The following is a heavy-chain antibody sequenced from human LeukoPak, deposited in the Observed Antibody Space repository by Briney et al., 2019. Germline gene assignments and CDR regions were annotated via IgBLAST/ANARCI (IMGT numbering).Heavy chain of an antibody. Sequence: PGGSLRLSCAASGFTFSKAWMNWVRQAPGKGLEWVSSISGLSTHIYYGDSVKGRFSISRDNAKNSVYLQMNSLGVEDTAIYYCGRAFPPLRTSSAGDLWGQGILVTVSS. CDR1: GFTFSKAW. J-gene: IGHJ4*02. CDR2: ISGLSTHI. CDR3: GRAFPPLRTSSAGDL. V-gene: IGHV3-21*01. D-gene: IGHD3-16*01.